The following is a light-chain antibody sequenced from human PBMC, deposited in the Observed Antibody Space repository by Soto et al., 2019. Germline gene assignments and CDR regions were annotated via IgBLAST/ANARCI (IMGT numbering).Light chain of an antibody. CDR3: QSYDSSLSDLV. V-gene: IGLV1-40*01. CDR1: SSNIGAGPD. CDR2: GNS. J-gene: IGLJ3*02. Sequence: QLVLTQPPSVSGAPGQRVTISCTGSSSNIGAGPDVHWYQQLPGTAPKLLIYGNSNRPSGVPDRFSGSKSGTSASLAITGLQAEDEADYYCQSYDSSLSDLVFGGGTKVTVL.